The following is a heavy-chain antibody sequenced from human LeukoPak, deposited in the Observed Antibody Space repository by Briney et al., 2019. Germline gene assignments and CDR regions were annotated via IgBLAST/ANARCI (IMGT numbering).Heavy chain of an antibody. J-gene: IGHJ6*02. Sequence: ASVKVSCKASGYTFTSYGISWVRQAPGQGLEWMGWISAYNGNTNYAQKLQGRVTMTTDTSTSTAYTELRSLRSDDTAVYYCARDLPNYYGSGSYLAYYYGMDVWGQGTTVTVSS. V-gene: IGHV1-18*01. CDR2: ISAYNGNT. CDR1: GYTFTSYG. CDR3: ARDLPNYYGSGSYLAYYYGMDV. D-gene: IGHD3-10*01.